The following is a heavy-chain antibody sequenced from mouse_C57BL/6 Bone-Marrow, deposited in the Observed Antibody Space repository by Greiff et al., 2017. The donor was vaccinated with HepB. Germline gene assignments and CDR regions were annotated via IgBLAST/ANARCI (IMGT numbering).Heavy chain of an antibody. CDR2: IYPRSGNT. CDR1: GYTFTSYG. D-gene: IGHD3-2*02. CDR3: AREAAQATTFAY. J-gene: IGHJ3*01. V-gene: IGHV1-81*01. Sequence: QVQLKQSGAELARPGASVKLSCKASGYTFTSYGISWVKQRTGQGLEWIGEIYPRSGNTYYNEKFKGKATLTADKSSSTAYMEIRSLTSEDSAVSFRAREAAQATTFAYWGQGTLVTVSS.